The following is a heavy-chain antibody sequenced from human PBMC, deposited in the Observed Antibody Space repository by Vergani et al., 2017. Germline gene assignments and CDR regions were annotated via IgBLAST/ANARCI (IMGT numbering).Heavy chain of an antibody. D-gene: IGHD6-13*01. Sequence: QVQLVESGGGVVQPGGSLRLSCAASGFTFSSYGMHWVRQAPGKGLEWVAFIRYDGSNKYYADSVKGRFTISRDNSKNTLYLQMNSLRAEDTAVYYCAKRCSTQQLDRIYGMDVWGQGTTVTVSS. CDR3: AKRCSTQQLDRIYGMDV. V-gene: IGHV3-30*02. CDR1: GFTFSSYG. CDR2: IRYDGSNK. J-gene: IGHJ6*02.